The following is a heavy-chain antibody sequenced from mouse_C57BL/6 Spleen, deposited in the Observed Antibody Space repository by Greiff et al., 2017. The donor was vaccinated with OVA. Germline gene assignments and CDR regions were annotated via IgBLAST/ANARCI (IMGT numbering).Heavy chain of an antibody. Sequence: VQLQESGAELVKPGASVKISCKASGYAFSSYWMNWVKQRPGKGLEWIGQIYPGDGDTNYNGKFKGKATLTADKSSSTAYMQLSSLTSEDSAVYFCAREGGGNYPFAYWGQGTLVTVSA. CDR2: IYPGDGDT. V-gene: IGHV1-80*01. J-gene: IGHJ3*01. D-gene: IGHD2-1*01. CDR3: AREGGGNYPFAY. CDR1: GYAFSSYW.